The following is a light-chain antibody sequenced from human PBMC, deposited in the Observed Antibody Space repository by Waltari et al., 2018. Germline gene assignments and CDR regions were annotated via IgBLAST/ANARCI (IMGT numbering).Light chain of an antibody. CDR2: DVT. V-gene: IGLV2-14*03. CDR1: SSDVGGYNY. CDR3: SSYTSTSAIV. Sequence: QSALTQPAPVSGSPGQSITISCTGTSSDVGGYNYVPWYQHHPGKAPKLMIFDVTRWPSGVSNRFSGSKSGNTASLTISGLQAEDEADYYCSSYTSTSAIVFGGGNKVTVL. J-gene: IGLJ2*01.